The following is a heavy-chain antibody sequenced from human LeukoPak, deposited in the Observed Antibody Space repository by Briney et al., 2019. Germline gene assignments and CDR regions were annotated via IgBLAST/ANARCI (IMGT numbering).Heavy chain of an antibody. CDR1: GLIFSSYA. CDR3: TKDPNGDYVGAFDP. J-gene: IGHJ5*02. V-gene: IGHV3-23*01. Sequence: GGSLRLSCAASGLIFSSYAMTWVRQAPGKGLEWVSSITAGHYPTYDTDSVKGRFTISRDNSKNTLYLQMNSLRADDTAVYYCTKDPNGDYVGAFDPWGQGTLVTVSS. D-gene: IGHD4-17*01. CDR2: ITAGHYPT.